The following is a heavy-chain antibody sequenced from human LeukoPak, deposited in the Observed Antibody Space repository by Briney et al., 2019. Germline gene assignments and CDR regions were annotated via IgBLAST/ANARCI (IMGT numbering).Heavy chain of an antibody. CDR1: GFTFSYHW. D-gene: IGHD4-23*01. V-gene: IGHV3-33*08. CDR3: ARDLSYGGNSWDY. Sequence: PGGSLTLSCAASGFTFSYHWMTWVRQAPGKGLEWVAVIWYDGSNKYYADSVKGRFTISRDNSKNTLYLQMNSLRAEDTAVYYCARDLSYGGNSWDYWGQGTLVTVSS. J-gene: IGHJ4*02. CDR2: IWYDGSNK.